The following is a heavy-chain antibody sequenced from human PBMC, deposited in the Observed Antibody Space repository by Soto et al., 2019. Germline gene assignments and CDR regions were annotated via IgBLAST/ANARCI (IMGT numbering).Heavy chain of an antibody. CDR3: ARDFIRAYSSSWYARSNAFDI. V-gene: IGHV3-11*01. J-gene: IGHJ3*02. CDR2: ISSSGSTI. CDR1: GFTFSDYY. Sequence: GGSLRLSCAASGFTFSDYYMSWIRQAPGKGLEWVSYISSSGSTIYYADSVKGRFTISRDNAKNSLYLQMNSLRAEDTAVYYCARDFIRAYSSSWYARSNAFDIWGQGTMVTVSS. D-gene: IGHD6-13*01.